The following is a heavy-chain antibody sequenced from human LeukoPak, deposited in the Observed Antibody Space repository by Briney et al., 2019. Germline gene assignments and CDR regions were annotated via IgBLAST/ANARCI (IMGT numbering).Heavy chain of an antibody. D-gene: IGHD3-22*01. Sequence: GGSLRLSCAASGFTFSSHWMSWVRQAPGKGLEWVAKIKQDGSEKYYVDSVKGRLIISRDNAKNSLYLQMNSLRAEDTAVYYCAKDIGGITMIVVVIQGFDYWGQGTLVTVSS. CDR1: GFTFSSHW. CDR3: AKDIGGITMIVVVIQGFDY. CDR2: IKQDGSEK. V-gene: IGHV3-7*03. J-gene: IGHJ4*02.